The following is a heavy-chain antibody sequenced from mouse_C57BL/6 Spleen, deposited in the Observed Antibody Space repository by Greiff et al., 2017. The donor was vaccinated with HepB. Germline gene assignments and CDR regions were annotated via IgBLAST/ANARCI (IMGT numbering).Heavy chain of an antibody. Sequence: VQLKESGAELVKPGASVKMSCKASGYTFTTYPIEWMKQNHGKSLEWIGNFHPYNDDTKYNEKFKGKATLTVEKSSSTVYLELSRLTSDDSAVYYCARGDYDYGTWFAYWGQGTLVTVSA. J-gene: IGHJ3*01. CDR3: ARGDYDYGTWFAY. CDR1: GYTFTTYP. D-gene: IGHD2-4*01. V-gene: IGHV1-47*01. CDR2: FHPYNDDT.